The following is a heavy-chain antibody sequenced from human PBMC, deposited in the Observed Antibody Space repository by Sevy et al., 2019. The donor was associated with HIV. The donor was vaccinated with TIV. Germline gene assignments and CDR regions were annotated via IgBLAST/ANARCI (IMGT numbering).Heavy chain of an antibody. CDR1: GFPFTNHG. CDR2: MWFDGSNK. Sequence: GGSLRLSCEASGFPFTNHGVHWVRQAPGKGLAWVALMWFDGSNKYYADSVKGRFTVSRDDSKNTLYLQMNSLRADDTAIYYCARDREFYDHGEYGPTSASDLWGQGTLVTVSS. J-gene: IGHJ5*02. D-gene: IGHD4-17*01. CDR3: ARDREFYDHGEYGPTSASDL. V-gene: IGHV3-33*08.